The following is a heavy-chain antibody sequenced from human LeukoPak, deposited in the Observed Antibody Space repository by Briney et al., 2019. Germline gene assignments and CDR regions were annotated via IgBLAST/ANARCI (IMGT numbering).Heavy chain of an antibody. D-gene: IGHD6-19*01. CDR3: ARGGYSSGWYSWPRAFDI. Sequence: SETLSLTCTVSGGSISSSSYYWGWIRQPPWKGLEWIGSIYYSGSTYYNPSLKSRVTISVDTSKNQFSLKLSSVTAADTAVYYCARGGYSSGWYSWPRAFDIWGQGTMVTVSS. CDR2: IYYSGST. V-gene: IGHV4-39*07. J-gene: IGHJ3*02. CDR1: GGSISSSSYY.